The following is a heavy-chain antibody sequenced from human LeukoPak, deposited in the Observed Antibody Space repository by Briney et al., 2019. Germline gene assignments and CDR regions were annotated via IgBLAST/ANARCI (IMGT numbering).Heavy chain of an antibody. D-gene: IGHD5-12*01. V-gene: IGHV3-30*18. CDR3: AKPRLRGGYLFDY. CDR2: VSDDGSNK. CDR1: GFTFSSYG. Sequence: PGGSLRLSCAASGFTFSSYGMHWVRQAPGKGLEWMAVVSDDGSNKYYEDSVRGRFTISRDNSKNTLYLQMSSLRDEDTAVYYYAKPRLRGGYLFDYWGQGTLVTVSS. J-gene: IGHJ4*02.